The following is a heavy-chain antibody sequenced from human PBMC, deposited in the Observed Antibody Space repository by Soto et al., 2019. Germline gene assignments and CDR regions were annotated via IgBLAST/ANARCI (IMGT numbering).Heavy chain of an antibody. V-gene: IGHV4-59*01. D-gene: IGHD2-2*03. Sequence: SETLSLTCTVSGGSISSYYWSWIRQPPGKGLEWIGYIYYSGSTNYNPSLKSRVTISVDTSKNQFSLKLSSVTAADTAVYYCARDRGGGYCSSTSCKKMAFDIWCQGTMVT. CDR1: GGSISSYY. CDR3: ARDRGGGYCSSTSCKKMAFDI. J-gene: IGHJ3*02. CDR2: IYYSGST.